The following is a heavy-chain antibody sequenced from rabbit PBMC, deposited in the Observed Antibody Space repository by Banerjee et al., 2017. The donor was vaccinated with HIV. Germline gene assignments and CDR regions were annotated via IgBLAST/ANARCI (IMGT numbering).Heavy chain of an antibody. CDR2: IDTGGSA. J-gene: IGHJ6*01. D-gene: IGHD6-1*01. CDR1: GFSFNNNYV. V-gene: IGHV1S45*01. CDR3: ARVGYAGYAYSAGMGL. Sequence: QEQLEESGGDLVQPEGSLTLTCTASGFSFNNNYVMCWVRQAPGKGLEYIGWIDTGGSAYYASWVNGRFTISKTSTTVTLQMTSLTAADTATYFCARVGYAGYAYSAGMGLWGPGTLVTVS.